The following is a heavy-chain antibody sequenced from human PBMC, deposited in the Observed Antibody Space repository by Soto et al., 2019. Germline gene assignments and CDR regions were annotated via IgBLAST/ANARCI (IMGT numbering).Heavy chain of an antibody. Sequence: SETLSLTCAVYRGSFSGYIWSWIRQPPWKGLQWIGQINHSGSTNYNPSLKSRVIISVDRSKNQFSLKVRSVTAADTAVYYCARETYGDYVGYFDPWGQGIQIT. J-gene: IGHJ5*02. V-gene: IGHV4-34*01. CDR2: INHSGST. D-gene: IGHD4-17*01. CDR3: ARETYGDYVGYFDP. CDR1: RGSFSGYI.